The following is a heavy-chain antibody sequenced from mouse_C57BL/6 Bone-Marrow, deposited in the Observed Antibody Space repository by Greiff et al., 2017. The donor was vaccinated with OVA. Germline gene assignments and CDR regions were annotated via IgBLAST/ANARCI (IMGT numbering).Heavy chain of an antibody. D-gene: IGHD3-2*02. CDR1: GYTFTNYW. Sequence: QVQLQQSGAELVRPGTSVKMSCKASGYTFTNYWIGWAKQRPGHGLEWIGDIYPGGGYTNYNEKFKGKATLTADKSSSTAYMQFSSLTSEDSAIYYCARRGTGLSLIYYFDYWGQGTTLTVSS. V-gene: IGHV1-63*01. J-gene: IGHJ2*01. CDR3: ARRGTGLSLIYYFDY. CDR2: IYPGGGYT.